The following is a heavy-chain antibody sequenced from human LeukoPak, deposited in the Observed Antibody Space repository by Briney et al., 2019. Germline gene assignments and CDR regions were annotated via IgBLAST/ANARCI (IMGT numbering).Heavy chain of an antibody. CDR2: IYYSGST. J-gene: IGHJ5*02. D-gene: IGHD4-17*01. CDR3: ARHAVTTNDVDP. V-gene: IGHV4-39*01. Sequence: SETLSLTCTVSGGSISSSSYYWGWIRQPPGKGLEWIGSIYYSGSTYYNPSLKSRATISVDTSKNQFSLKLSSVTAADTAVYYCARHAVTTNDVDPWGQGTLVTVSS. CDR1: GGSISSSSYY.